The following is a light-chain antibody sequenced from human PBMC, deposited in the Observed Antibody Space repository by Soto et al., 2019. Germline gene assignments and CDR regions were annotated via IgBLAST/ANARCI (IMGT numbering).Light chain of an antibody. CDR3: SSYTIGTTPGL. J-gene: IGLJ3*02. Sequence: QSALTQPASVSGSPGQSITISCTGTSSDVGGYNYVSWYQQHPGKAPQLIIYEVSRRPSGVSNRFSGSKSGNTASLTISGLQAEDEAAYYCSSYTIGTTPGLFGGGTKLTVL. CDR1: SSDVGGYNY. CDR2: EVS. V-gene: IGLV2-14*01.